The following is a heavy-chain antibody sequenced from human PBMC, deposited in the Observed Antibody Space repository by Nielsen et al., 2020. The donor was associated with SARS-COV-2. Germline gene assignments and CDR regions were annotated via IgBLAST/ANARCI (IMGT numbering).Heavy chain of an antibody. CDR1: GASIRSGSYH. Sequence: SETLSLTCSVSGASIRSGSYHWSWVRQPAGKGLEWIGRIYPSGTTNYSPSLRSRVTLLLDTSANQFSLRLSSVSAADTAVYYCARGRDYYHVSGFYGFYHGMDVWGQGTTVTVSS. J-gene: IGHJ6*02. D-gene: IGHD3-22*01. CDR2: IYPSGTT. V-gene: IGHV4-61*02. CDR3: ARGRDYYHVSGFYGFYHGMDV.